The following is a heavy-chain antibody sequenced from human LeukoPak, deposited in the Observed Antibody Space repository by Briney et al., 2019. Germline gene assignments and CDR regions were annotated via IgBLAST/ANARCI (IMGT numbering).Heavy chain of an antibody. D-gene: IGHD6-13*01. Sequence: SETLSLTCTVSGGSIISYYWSWIRQPPGKGLEWIGYIYYSGSTNYNPSLKSRVTISVDTSKNQFSLKLSSVTAADTAVYSCARLSPSGCSSNWAWFDPWGQGTLVTVSS. V-gene: IGHV4-59*08. CDR3: ARLSPSGCSSNWAWFDP. CDR2: IYYSGST. CDR1: GGSIISYY. J-gene: IGHJ5*02.